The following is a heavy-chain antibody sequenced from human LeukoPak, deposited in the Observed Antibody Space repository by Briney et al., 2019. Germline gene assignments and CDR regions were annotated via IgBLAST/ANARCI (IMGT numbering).Heavy chain of an antibody. CDR3: ALLGIAGDFDI. Sequence: GGSLRLSCAASGFTLSNYWMHWVRQVPGKGLVWVSRIDFDGTTTTYADSVKGRFTISRDNAENTLYLQMNSLRFEDTAVYYCALLGIAGDFDIWGQGTMVTVSS. CDR1: GFTLSNYW. V-gene: IGHV3-74*03. D-gene: IGHD7-27*01. J-gene: IGHJ3*02. CDR2: IDFDGTTT.